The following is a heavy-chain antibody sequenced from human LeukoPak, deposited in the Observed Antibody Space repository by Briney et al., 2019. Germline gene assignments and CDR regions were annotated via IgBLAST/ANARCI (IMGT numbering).Heavy chain of an antibody. V-gene: IGHV4-39*07. J-gene: IGHJ4*02. CDR3: ASSEYYDSSGKYYFDY. CDR1: GGSISNSY. D-gene: IGHD3-22*01. CDR2: IYYSGST. Sequence: SETLSLTCTVSGGSISNSYWSWIRQPPGKGLEWIGSIYYSGSTYYNPSLKSRVTISVDTSKNQFSLKLSSVTAADTAVYYCASSEYYDSSGKYYFDYWGQGTLVTVSS.